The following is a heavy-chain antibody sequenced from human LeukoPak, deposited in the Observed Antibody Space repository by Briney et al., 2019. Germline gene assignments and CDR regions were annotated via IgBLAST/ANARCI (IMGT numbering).Heavy chain of an antibody. CDR3: ARGRRGYYHY. CDR1: GYSISSGYY. V-gene: IGHV4-38-2*02. Sequence: PSETLSLTCTVSGYSISSGYYWGWIRQPPGKGLEWIGSIYHSGSTNYNPSLKSRVTISVDTSKNQFSLKLSSVTAADTAVYYCARGRRGYYHYWGQGTLVTVSS. D-gene: IGHD3-22*01. J-gene: IGHJ4*02. CDR2: IYHSGST.